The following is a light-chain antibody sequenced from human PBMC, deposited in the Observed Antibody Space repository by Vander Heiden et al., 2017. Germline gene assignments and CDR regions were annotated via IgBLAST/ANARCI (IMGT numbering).Light chain of an antibody. CDR2: DVS. V-gene: IGLV2-14*03. Sequence: QSALTQPPSVSGSPGQSNTISCPGTSSDVGGYNFDSWYQQHPGKAPKLIIFDVSNRPSGVSDRFSASKSGNTASLTISGLQAEDEAEYYCSSYTTTFTLGVFGTGTTVSVL. CDR3: SSYTTTFTLGV. J-gene: IGLJ1*01. CDR1: SSDVGGYNF.